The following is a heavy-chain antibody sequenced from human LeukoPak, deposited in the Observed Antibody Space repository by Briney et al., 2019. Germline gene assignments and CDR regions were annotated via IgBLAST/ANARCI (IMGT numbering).Heavy chain of an antibody. Sequence: SVKVSCKASGGTFSSYAISWVRQAPGQGLEWMGRIIPILGIANYAQKLQGRVIMTTDTSTSTAYMELRSLRSDDTAVYYCARGNDAFDIWGQGTMVTVSS. CDR2: IIPILGIA. CDR1: GGTFSSYA. CDR3: ARGNDAFDI. V-gene: IGHV1-69*04. J-gene: IGHJ3*02.